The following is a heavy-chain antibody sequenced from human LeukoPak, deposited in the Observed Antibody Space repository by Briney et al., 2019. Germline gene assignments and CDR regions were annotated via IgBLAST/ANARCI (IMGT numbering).Heavy chain of an antibody. Sequence: QPGGALRLSCAASVFTFTGDCTSSGRQAPGEGVWRVAKIKQDGSEKYYVDSGRGGFTISRDNAKTSLYLQMPSPRAEDTAVYYCARDGAIVAATRYYYYMDVWGKGTTVTVSS. CDR2: IKQDGSEK. CDR1: VFTFTGDC. D-gene: IGHD1-26*01. V-gene: IGHV3-7*01. J-gene: IGHJ6*03. CDR3: ARDGAIVAATRYYYYMDV.